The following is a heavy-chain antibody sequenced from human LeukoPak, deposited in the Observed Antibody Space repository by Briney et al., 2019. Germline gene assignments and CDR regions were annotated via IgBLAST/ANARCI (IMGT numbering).Heavy chain of an antibody. V-gene: IGHV3-30*04. CDR2: ISYDGSNK. CDR3: ARDQLVAATHYFDY. CDR1: GFTFSSYA. D-gene: IGHD2-15*01. Sequence: PGRSLRLSCAASGFTFSSYAMHWVRQAPGKGLEWVAVISYDGSNKYYADSVKGRFTISRDNSKNTLYLQMNSLRAEDTAVYYCARDQLVAATHYFDYWSQGTLVTVSS. J-gene: IGHJ4*02.